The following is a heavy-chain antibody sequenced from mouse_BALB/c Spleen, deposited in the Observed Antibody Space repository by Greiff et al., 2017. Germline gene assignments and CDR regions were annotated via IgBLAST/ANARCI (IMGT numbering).Heavy chain of an antibody. CDR3: ARYGKNRDYAMDY. D-gene: IGHD2-1*01. CDR2: INPYNGDT. V-gene: IGHV1-20*02. J-gene: IGHJ4*01. CDR1: GYSFTGYF. Sequence: VQLQQSGPELVKPGASVKISCKASGYSFTGYFMNWVMQSHGKSLEWIGRINPYNGDTFYNQKFKGKATLTVDKSSSTAHMELRSLASEDSAVYYCARYGKNRDYAMDYWGQGTSVTVSS.